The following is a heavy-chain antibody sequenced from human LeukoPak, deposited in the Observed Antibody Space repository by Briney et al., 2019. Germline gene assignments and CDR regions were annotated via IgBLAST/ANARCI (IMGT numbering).Heavy chain of an antibody. V-gene: IGHV1-69*04. CDR1: GGTFSSYA. Sequence: GSSVKVSCKASGGTFSSYAISWVRQAPGQGLEWMGRIIPILGIANYAQKFQGRVTITADESTSTAYMELSSLRSEDTAVYYCAVVLWFGELLADASYYMDVWGKGTTVTVSS. CDR3: AVVLWFGELLADASYYMDV. J-gene: IGHJ6*03. D-gene: IGHD3-10*01. CDR2: IIPILGIA.